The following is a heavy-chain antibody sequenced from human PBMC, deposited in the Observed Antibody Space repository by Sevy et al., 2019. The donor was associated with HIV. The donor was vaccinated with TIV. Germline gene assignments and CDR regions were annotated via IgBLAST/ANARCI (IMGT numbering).Heavy chain of an antibody. J-gene: IGHJ1*01. V-gene: IGHV1-18*01. CDR1: GYTFTNYH. CDR2: ITAYNGNT. Sequence: ASVKVSCKASGYTFTNYHITWVHQAPGQGLEWMGWITAYNGNTNYAQRLQGRVTMTTDTSTSTAYMELRSLRSDDTAVYYCARAPSGSQGPGQYFHHWGQGTLVTVSS. CDR3: ARAPSGSQGPGQYFHH. D-gene: IGHD1-26*01.